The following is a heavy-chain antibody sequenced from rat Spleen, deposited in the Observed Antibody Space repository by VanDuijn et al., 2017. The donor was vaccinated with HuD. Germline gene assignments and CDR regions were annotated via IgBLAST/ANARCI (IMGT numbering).Heavy chain of an antibody. CDR2: ISPSGGST. CDR3: ARVGTRVSRFAY. Sequence: EVQLVESGGGLVQPGRSLKVSCVVSGFTFSNYGMYWIHQAPTKGLEWVASISPSGGSTYYPDSVKGRFTISRDNARGTLYLQMDSLRSEDTATYYCARVGTRVSRFAYWGQGTLVTVSS. D-gene: IGHD1-4*01. J-gene: IGHJ3*01. CDR1: GFTFSNYG. V-gene: IGHV5-19*01.